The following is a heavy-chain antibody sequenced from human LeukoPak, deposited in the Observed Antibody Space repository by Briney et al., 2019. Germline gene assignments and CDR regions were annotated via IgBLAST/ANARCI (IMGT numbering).Heavy chain of an antibody. V-gene: IGHV4-59*11. D-gene: IGHD2-2*01. CDR2: IYYSGST. CDR3: ARGVDIVVVPADDAFDI. J-gene: IGHJ3*02. CDR1: GGSISSHY. Sequence: SETLSLTCTVSGGSISSHYWSWIRQPPGKGLEWIGYIYYSGSTNYNPSLKSRVTISVDTSKNQFSLKLSSVTAADTAAYYCARGVDIVVVPADDAFDIWGQGTMVTVSS.